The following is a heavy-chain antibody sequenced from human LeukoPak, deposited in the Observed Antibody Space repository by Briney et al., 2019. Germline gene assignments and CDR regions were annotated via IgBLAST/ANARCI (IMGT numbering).Heavy chain of an antibody. CDR3: ARGPMFGSGSYYNY. D-gene: IGHD3-10*01. J-gene: IGHJ4*02. Sequence: GSSVKVSCKASGGTFSSYAISWVRQAPGQGLEWMGGIIPIFGTANYAQKFQGRVTITTDESTSTAYMELSSLRSEDMAVYYCARGPMFGSGSYYNYWGQGTLVTVSS. CDR1: GGTFSSYA. V-gene: IGHV1-69*05. CDR2: IIPIFGTA.